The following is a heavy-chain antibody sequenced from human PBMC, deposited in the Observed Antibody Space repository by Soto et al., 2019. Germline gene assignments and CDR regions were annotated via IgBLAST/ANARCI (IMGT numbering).Heavy chain of an antibody. V-gene: IGHV3-23*01. CDR1: GFTYSTYT. Sequence: PGGSLRLSCAASGFTYSTYTMHWVRQAPGKGLEWVSAICGGGGSKYYADSVKGRFTISRDNSKNTLYLQMNSLRAEDTAVYYCAKVGFPYSYGYLFYYWGQGTLVTVSS. CDR2: ICGGGGSK. D-gene: IGHD5-18*01. J-gene: IGHJ4*02. CDR3: AKVGFPYSYGYLFYY.